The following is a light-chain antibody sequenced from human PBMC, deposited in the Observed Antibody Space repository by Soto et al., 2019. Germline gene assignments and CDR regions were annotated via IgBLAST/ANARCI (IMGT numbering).Light chain of an antibody. V-gene: IGKV3-15*01. CDR1: QSVSNN. Sequence: EILMTQSPATLSVSPGERATLSCRASQSVSNNLAWYQQKPGQAPRLLIYGASTRATGIPARFSGSGSGTEFTLTISSLQSEDFAVYYCQQYNSWPLTFDGGTKVEIK. CDR2: GAS. J-gene: IGKJ4*01. CDR3: QQYNSWPLT.